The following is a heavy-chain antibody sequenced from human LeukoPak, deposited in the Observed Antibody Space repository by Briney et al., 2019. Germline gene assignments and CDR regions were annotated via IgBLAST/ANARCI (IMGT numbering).Heavy chain of an antibody. CDR2: ISCNSNSI. J-gene: IGHJ4*02. CDR3: ARGRYYHDTSGYYSLDY. CDR1: GFTFDDYS. V-gene: IGHV3-9*03. Sequence: TLRLSCAASGFTFDDYSMNWVRQAPGKGLEWVSSISCNSNSIDYADRVKGRFTISRATANNSLYQQLNSLRAEDMALYYGARGRYYHDTSGYYSLDYWGQGTLVTVSS. D-gene: IGHD3-22*01.